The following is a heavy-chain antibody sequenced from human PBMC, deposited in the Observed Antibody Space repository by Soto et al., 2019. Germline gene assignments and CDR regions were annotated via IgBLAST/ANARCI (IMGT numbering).Heavy chain of an antibody. CDR3: ARDPDYDILTGYNYYYYGMDV. V-gene: IGHV3-30-3*01. Sequence: GGSLRLSCAASGFTFSSYAMHWVRQAPGKGLEWVAVISYDGSNKYYADSVKGRFTISRDNSKNTLYLQMNSLRAEDTAVYYFARDPDYDILTGYNYYYYGMDVWGQGTTVTVSS. CDR2: ISYDGSNK. J-gene: IGHJ6*02. D-gene: IGHD3-9*01. CDR1: GFTFSSYA.